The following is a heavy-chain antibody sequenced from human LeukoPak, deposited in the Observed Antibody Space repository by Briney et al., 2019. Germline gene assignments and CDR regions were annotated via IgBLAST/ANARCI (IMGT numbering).Heavy chain of an antibody. D-gene: IGHD3-22*01. Sequence: PGGSLRLSCAASGFTFDDYAMHWVRQAPGKGLEWVSYISSSGSTIYYADSVKGRFTISRDNAKNSLYLQMNSLRAEDTAVYYCARAGYYDSSGYFDYWGQGTLVTVSS. CDR3: ARAGYYDSSGYFDY. V-gene: IGHV3-11*01. CDR1: GFTFDDYA. CDR2: ISSSGSTI. J-gene: IGHJ4*02.